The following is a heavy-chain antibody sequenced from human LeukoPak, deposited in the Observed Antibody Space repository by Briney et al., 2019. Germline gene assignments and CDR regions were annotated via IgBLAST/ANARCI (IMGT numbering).Heavy chain of an antibody. J-gene: IGHJ4*02. CDR3: ARETVVVADANYFDY. Sequence: ASVKVSCKASGYTFTTYYIHWVRQAPEQGLEWMGIINPTGGSTTYAQKFQGRVTMTRDTSTSTVYMEMSSLRSEDTAVYYCARETVVVADANYFDYWGQGTLVTVSS. D-gene: IGHD2-15*01. CDR1: GYTFTTYY. V-gene: IGHV1-46*01. CDR2: INPTGGST.